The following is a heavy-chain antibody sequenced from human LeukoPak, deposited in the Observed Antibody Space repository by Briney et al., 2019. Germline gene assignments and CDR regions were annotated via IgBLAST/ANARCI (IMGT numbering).Heavy chain of an antibody. CDR2: VKQDGSEK. V-gene: IGHV3-7*05. CDR3: AKHRMARRVIMDYYFDD. Sequence: GSLRLSCAASGFTFSSYWMSWVRQAPGKGLECVADVKQDGSEKFYVDSVKGRFTIFRDNAKNSLYLQMNSLRAEDSAVYYCAKHRMARRVIMDYYFDDWGQGTLVTVSS. J-gene: IGHJ4*02. CDR1: GFTFSSYW. D-gene: IGHD3-10*01.